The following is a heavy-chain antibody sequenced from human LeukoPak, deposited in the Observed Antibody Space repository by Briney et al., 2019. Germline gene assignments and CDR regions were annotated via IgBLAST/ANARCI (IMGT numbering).Heavy chain of an antibody. CDR3: ARDYYGSGSYSY. J-gene: IGHJ4*02. D-gene: IGHD3-10*01. Sequence: SETLSLTCTVSAGSISSYYWSWIRQPPGKGLEWIGYIYYSGSTNYNPSLKSRVTISVDTSKNQFSLKLSSVTAADTAVYYCARDYYGSGSYSYWGQGTLVTVSS. CDR2: IYYSGST. V-gene: IGHV4-59*01. CDR1: AGSISSYY.